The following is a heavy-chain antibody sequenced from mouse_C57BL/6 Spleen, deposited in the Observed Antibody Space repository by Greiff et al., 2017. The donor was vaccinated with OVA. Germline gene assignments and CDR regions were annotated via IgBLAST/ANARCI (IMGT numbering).Heavy chain of an antibody. CDR2: INPNNGGT. V-gene: IGHV1-22*01. J-gene: IGHJ4*01. D-gene: IGHD2-4*01. Sequence: VQLKQSGPELVKPGASVKMSCKASGYTFTDYNMHWVKQSHGKSLEWIGYINPNNGGTSYNQKVKGKATLTVNKSSSTAYMELRSLTSEDSAVYYCARSPLYDYDAYYYAMDYWGQGTSVTVSS. CDR1: GYTFTDYN. CDR3: ARSPLYDYDAYYYAMDY.